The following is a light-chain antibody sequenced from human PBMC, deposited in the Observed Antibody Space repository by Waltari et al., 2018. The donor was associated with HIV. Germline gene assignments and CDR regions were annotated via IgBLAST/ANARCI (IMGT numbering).Light chain of an antibody. CDR1: SSNIGRNY. CDR2: RNN. CDR3: AAWDDRLSGWV. V-gene: IGLV1-47*01. Sequence: QSVLTQPPSASGTPGQRVTISCSGSSSNIGRNYVSWYQQLPRTAPKPLIHRNNQRPSGVPDRVAGSKSGTSVSLASSGLRPEDEADYYCAAWDDRLSGWVFGGGTKLTV. J-gene: IGLJ3*02.